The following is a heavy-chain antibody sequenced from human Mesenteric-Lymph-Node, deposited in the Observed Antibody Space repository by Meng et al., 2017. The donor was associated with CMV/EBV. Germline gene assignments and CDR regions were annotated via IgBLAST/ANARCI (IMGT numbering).Heavy chain of an antibody. J-gene: IGHJ4*02. D-gene: IGHD2-2*01. CDR1: GYSFTSYW. Sequence: SCKGSGYSFTSYWISWVRQMPGKGLEWMGRIDPSDSYLNYSTSCQGHVTISADKSTSTAYLQWSNLKASDTAMYYCARMGSSTSYFDYWGQGTLVTVSS. CDR3: ARMGSSTSYFDY. CDR2: IDPSDSYL. V-gene: IGHV5-10-1*01.